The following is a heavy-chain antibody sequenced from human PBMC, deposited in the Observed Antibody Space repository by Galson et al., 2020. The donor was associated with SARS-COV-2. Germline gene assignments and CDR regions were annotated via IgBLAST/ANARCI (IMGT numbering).Heavy chain of an antibody. J-gene: IGHJ4*02. CDR3: ARTFSSTWIFFDY. CDR2: IYYSGIT. V-gene: IGHV4-31*03. Sequence: SQTLSLTCTVSGGSIFSGGYYWSWIRQLPGKGLEWIGYIYYSGITYYNPSLKSRVSISADTSEDQFSLRLSSVTAADTAVYYCARTFSSTWIFFDYWGQGTLVTVSS. CDR1: GGSIFSGGYY. D-gene: IGHD6-13*01.